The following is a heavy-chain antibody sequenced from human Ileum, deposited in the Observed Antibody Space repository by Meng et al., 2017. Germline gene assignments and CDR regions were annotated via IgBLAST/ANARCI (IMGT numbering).Heavy chain of an antibody. Sequence: QVQQQESGPGLAKPSETLSLTCTVSGASISSYYWTWIRQPPGKGLDWIGYIHYSGSTNYNPSLKSRITMSVDTSKNQVSLKLSSVTAADTAIYYCAAFCSGGSCPDYWGQGTLVTVSS. CDR3: AAFCSGGSCPDY. CDR2: IHYSGST. D-gene: IGHD2-15*01. J-gene: IGHJ4*02. V-gene: IGHV4-59*01. CDR1: GASISSYY.